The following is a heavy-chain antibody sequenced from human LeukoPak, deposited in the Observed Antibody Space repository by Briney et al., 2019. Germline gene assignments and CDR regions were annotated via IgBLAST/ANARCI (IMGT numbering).Heavy chain of an antibody. CDR2: IHYSGST. D-gene: IGHD6-19*01. CDR1: GGSISSGGYY. Sequence: PSETLSLTCTVSGGSISSGGYYWSWIRQHPGKGLEWIGYIHYSGSTYYNPSLKSRVTISVDTFKNQFSLKLSSVTAADTAVYYCARARIAVAGTVGYYFDYWGQGTLVTVSS. V-gene: IGHV4-31*03. J-gene: IGHJ4*02. CDR3: ARARIAVAGTVGYYFDY.